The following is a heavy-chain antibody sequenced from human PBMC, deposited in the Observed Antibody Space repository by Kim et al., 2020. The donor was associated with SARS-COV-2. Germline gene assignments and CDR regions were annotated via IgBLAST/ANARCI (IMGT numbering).Heavy chain of an antibody. D-gene: IGHD4-17*01. J-gene: IGHJ4*02. Sequence: NKYYADSVKGRFTISRDNSKNTLYLQMNSLRAEDTAVYYCARDDTTTLGYWGQGTLVTVSS. CDR3: ARDDTTTLGY. CDR2: NK. V-gene: IGHV3-33*01.